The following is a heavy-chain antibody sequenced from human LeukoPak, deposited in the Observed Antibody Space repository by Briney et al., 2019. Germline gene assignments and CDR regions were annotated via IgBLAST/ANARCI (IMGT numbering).Heavy chain of an antibody. V-gene: IGHV3-30*02. Sequence: GGSLRLSCTTSGFSFRDYGMHWVRQASGKGLELVAFIQYDGNNIYYADSVKGRFTISRDNSKNTLYLQMNSLRAEDTAVYYCARGIISGGSCYFDYWGQGTLVTVSS. CDR3: ARGIISGGSCYFDY. J-gene: IGHJ4*02. CDR2: IQYDGNNI. D-gene: IGHD2-15*01. CDR1: GFSFRDYG.